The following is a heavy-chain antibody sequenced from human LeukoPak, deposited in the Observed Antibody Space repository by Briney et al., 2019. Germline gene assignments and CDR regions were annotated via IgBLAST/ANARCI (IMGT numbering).Heavy chain of an antibody. CDR2: ISFDETKK. V-gene: IGHV3-30-3*01. D-gene: IGHD2/OR15-2a*01. Sequence: GGPLRLSCAASGFSFSKYAMHWVRQAPGKGLEWVAVISFDETKKYYADSVKGRFTISRDNSNNTLFLQMNSLKTEDTAVYFCARMKVIKGASLDYWGQGSLVTVPS. CDR1: GFSFSKYA. J-gene: IGHJ4*02. CDR3: ARMKVIKGASLDY.